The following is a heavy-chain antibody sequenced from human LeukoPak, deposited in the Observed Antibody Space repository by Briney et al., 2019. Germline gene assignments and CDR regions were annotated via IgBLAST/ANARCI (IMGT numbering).Heavy chain of an antibody. D-gene: IGHD3-16*01. Sequence: SETLSLTCTVSSGSISSYYWSWIRQPPGKGLEWIGYIYYSGSTNYNPSLKSRVTISVDTSKNQFSLKLSSVTAADTAVYYCASGRGRPLDSWGQGTLVTVSS. J-gene: IGHJ4*02. V-gene: IGHV4-59*08. CDR3: ASGRGRPLDS. CDR2: IYYSGST. CDR1: SGSISSYY.